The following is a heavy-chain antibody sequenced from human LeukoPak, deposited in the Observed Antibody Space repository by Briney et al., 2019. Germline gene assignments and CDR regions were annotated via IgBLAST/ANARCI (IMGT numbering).Heavy chain of an antibody. CDR2: ISAYNGNT. CDR1: GYTFTSYG. D-gene: IGHD6-13*01. V-gene: IGHV1-18*01. Sequence: ASVKVSCKASGYTFTSYGISWVRQPPAQGLEGMGWISAYNGNTNYAQNLQGRVTMTTDTSTSTAYMELRSLRSDDTAVYYCAREAAAACTPLYYYYYGMDVWGQGTTVTVSS. CDR3: AREAAAACTPLYYYYYGMDV. J-gene: IGHJ6*02.